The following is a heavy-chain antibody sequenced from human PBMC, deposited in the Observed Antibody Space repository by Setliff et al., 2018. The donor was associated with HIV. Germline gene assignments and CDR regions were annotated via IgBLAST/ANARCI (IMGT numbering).Heavy chain of an antibody. J-gene: IGHJ5*02. CDR3: ARVTWIQLWLGWFDP. V-gene: IGHV4-31*03. CDR2: IHYSGSS. Sequence: SETLSLTCTVSGDSISSGGYYWSWIRQHPGKGLEWIGYIHYSGSSYYNPSLRSRVTISVDTSKNQFSLKLRSVTAADTAVYFCARVTWIQLWLGWFDPWGQGTLVTVSS. D-gene: IGHD5-18*01. CDR1: GDSISSGGYY.